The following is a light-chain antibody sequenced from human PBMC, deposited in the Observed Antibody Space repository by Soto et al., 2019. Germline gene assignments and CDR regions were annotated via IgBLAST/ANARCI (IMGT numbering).Light chain of an antibody. CDR3: QQYNSYSPWT. CDR2: DAS. CDR1: QSISSW. Sequence: DIQMTQSPSTLSASVGDRVTITCRASQSISSWLAWYQQKPGKAPKLLIYDASSLESGVPSRFSGSGSGTEFNLTISSLQPDDFATYYCQQYNSYSPWTFGQGNKGEIK. V-gene: IGKV1-5*01. J-gene: IGKJ1*01.